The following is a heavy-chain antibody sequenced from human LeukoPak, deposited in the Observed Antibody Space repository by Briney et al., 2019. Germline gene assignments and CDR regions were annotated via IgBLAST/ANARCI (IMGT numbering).Heavy chain of an antibody. CDR2: ISSSGSTI. D-gene: IGHD2-15*01. V-gene: IGHV3-48*03. J-gene: IGHJ6*03. CDR3: ARPLYCSGGSCYSDYYYYYYMDV. CDR1: GFTFSSYE. Sequence: GGSLRLSCAASGFTFSSYEMNWVRQAPGKGLEWVSYISSSGSTIYYADSVKGRFTISRDNAKNSLHLQMNSLRAEDTAVYYCARPLYCSGGSCYSDYYYYYYMDVWGKGTTVTVSS.